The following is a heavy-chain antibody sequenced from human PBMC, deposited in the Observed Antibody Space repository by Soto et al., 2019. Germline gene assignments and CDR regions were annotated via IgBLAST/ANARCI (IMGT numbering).Heavy chain of an antibody. D-gene: IGHD3-16*01. J-gene: IGHJ4*02. CDR3: AKGSFREITFGGVKRLDY. Sequence: GGSPRLSCAASGFPFSSYGMHWVRQAPGKGLEWVAVISYDGSNKYYADSVKGRFTISRDNSKNTLYLQMNSLRAEDTAVYYCAKGSFREITFGGVKRLDYWGQGTLVTVSS. CDR1: GFPFSSYG. CDR2: ISYDGSNK. V-gene: IGHV3-30*18.